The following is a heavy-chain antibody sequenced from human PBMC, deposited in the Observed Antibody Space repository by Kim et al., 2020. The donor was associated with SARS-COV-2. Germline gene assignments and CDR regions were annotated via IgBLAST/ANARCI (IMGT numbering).Heavy chain of an antibody. CDR2: IRSKANSYAT. V-gene: IGHV3-73*01. CDR1: GFTFSGSA. D-gene: IGHD3-22*01. CDR3: TRPYYYDSSGYYYGTVQADDAFGI. J-gene: IGHJ3*02. Sequence: GGSLRLSCAASGFTFSGSAMHWVRQASGKWLEWVGRIRSKANSYATAYAASVKGRFTISRDDSKNTAYLQMNSLKTEDTAVYYCTRPYYYDSSGYYYGTVQADDAFGIWGQGTMVTVSS.